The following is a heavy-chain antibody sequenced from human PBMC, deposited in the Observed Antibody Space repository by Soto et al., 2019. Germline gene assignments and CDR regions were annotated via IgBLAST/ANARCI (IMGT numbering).Heavy chain of an antibody. CDR1: GYTFTSYG. V-gene: IGHV1-18*01. CDR2: ISAYNGNT. J-gene: IGHJ5*02. D-gene: IGHD2-2*01. CDR3: AIIVPRGVVPAAGNWFDP. Sequence: ASVKVSCKASGYTFTSYGISWVRRAPGQGLEWMGWISAYNGNTNYAQKLQGRVTMATDTSTSTAYMELRSLRSDDTAVYYCAIIVPRGVVPAAGNWFDPWGQGTQVTVSS.